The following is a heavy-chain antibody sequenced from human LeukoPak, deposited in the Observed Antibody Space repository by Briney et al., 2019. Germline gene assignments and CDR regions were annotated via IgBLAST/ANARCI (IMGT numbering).Heavy chain of an antibody. CDR1: GYSFTSYW. D-gene: IGHD3-22*01. CDR2: IYPGGSDT. CDR3: ARGYYDSSGYYKPYYFDY. Sequence: GESLKISCKGSGYSFTSYWIGWVRQMPGKGLEWMGIIYPGGSDTRYSPSFQGQVTISADKSISTAYLQWSSLKASDTAMYYCARGYYDSSGYYKPYYFDYWGQGTLVTVSS. J-gene: IGHJ4*02. V-gene: IGHV5-51*01.